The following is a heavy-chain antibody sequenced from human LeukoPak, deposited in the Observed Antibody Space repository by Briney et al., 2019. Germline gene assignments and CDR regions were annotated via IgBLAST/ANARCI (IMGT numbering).Heavy chain of an antibody. CDR3: AKDPGRYCSSSSCYVSSFSGYFEY. Sequence: GGSLRLSCAGYGFTFHSYAMSWVRQAPGKGLEWVSTIGASGGTIYYADSVKGRFTISRDNSKNTLYLQMNSLRADDTAVYYCAKDPGRYCSSSSCYVSSFSGYFEYWGRGTLVTVSS. J-gene: IGHJ4*02. CDR1: GFTFHSYA. D-gene: IGHD2-2*01. CDR2: IGASGGTI. V-gene: IGHV3-23*01.